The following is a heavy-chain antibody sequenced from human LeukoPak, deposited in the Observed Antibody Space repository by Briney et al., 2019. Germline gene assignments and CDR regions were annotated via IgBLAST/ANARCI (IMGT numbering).Heavy chain of an antibody. CDR3: ARGGPGLGGFLEWSYHYYYYGMDV. V-gene: IGHV1-8*01. CDR2: MNPNSGNT. D-gene: IGHD3-3*01. Sequence: ASVKVSCKASGYTFTSYDINWVRQATGQGLEWMGWMNPNSGNTGYAQKFQGRVTMTRNTSISTAYMELSSLRSEDTAVYYCARGGPGLGGFLEWSYHYYYYGMDVWGQGTTVTVSS. CDR1: GYTFTSYD. J-gene: IGHJ6*02.